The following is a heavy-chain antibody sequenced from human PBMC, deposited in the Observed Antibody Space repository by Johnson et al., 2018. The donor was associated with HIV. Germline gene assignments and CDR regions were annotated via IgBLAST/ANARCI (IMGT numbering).Heavy chain of an antibody. CDR1: GFTFSYYA. Sequence: QVQLVESGGGVVQPGMSLRLSCAASGFTFSYYAMHWVRQAPGKGLEWVSYISSSGSTIYYADSVKGRFTISRDNAKNSLYLQMNSLKTEDTAVYYCTTGLYWNDAFDIWGQGTMVTVSS. D-gene: IGHD1-1*01. J-gene: IGHJ3*02. CDR3: TTGLYWNDAFDI. CDR2: ISSSGSTI. V-gene: IGHV3-11*01.